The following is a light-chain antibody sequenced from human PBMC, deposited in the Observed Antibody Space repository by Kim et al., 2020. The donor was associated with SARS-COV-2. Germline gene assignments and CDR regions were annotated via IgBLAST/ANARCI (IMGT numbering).Light chain of an antibody. V-gene: IGLV3-1*01. Sequence: LAPAQSSCVTCSGEKLGDMYTSCYQQKPGQSPVLVIYQDSKRPSGIPERFSGSNSGHAATLAISGTQPLDEADYYCQAWDSNTMIFGGGTQLTVL. CDR3: QAWDSNTMI. CDR2: QDS. CDR1: KLGDMY. J-gene: IGLJ2*01.